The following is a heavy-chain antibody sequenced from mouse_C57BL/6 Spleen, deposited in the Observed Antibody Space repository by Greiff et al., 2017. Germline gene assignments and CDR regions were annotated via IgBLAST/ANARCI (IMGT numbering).Heavy chain of an antibody. V-gene: IGHV1-62-2*01. D-gene: IGHD2-10*01. CDR1: GYTFTEYT. Sequence: VQLQESGAELVKPGASVKLSCKASGYTFTEYTIHWVKQRSGQGLEWIGWFYPGSGSIKYNDKFKDKGTLTADKSSSTVFMEISRFTSEDSAVYCRGKTEEPTYSYYLRRLGYWGQGTTLTGPS. J-gene: IGHJ2*01. CDR2: FYPGSGSI. CDR3: GKTEEPTYSYYLRRLGY.